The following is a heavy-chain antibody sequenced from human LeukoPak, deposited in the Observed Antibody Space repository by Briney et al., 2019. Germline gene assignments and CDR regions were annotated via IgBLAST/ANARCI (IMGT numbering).Heavy chain of an antibody. V-gene: IGHV3-7*01. CDR3: VRDRGYSTFDY. Sequence: GGSLRLSCAGSGFPFSNYWMAWVRQAPGEGLEWVANMKEDGGEINYVDSVKGRFTISRDNAKNSLDLQMNSVRVDDTAVYYCVRDRGYSTFDYWGQGTLVIVSS. CDR2: MKEDGGEI. J-gene: IGHJ4*02. CDR1: GFPFSNYW. D-gene: IGHD4-23*01.